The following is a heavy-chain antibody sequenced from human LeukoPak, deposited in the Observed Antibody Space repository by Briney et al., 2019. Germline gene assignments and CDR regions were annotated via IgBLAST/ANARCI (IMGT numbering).Heavy chain of an antibody. Sequence: PSETLSLTCAVSGGSISSYYWSWIRQPPGKGLEWIGYIYYSGSTNYNPSLKSRVTISVDTSKNQFSLKLSSVTAADTAVYYCARSYDSSGYYYGALDYWGQGTLVTVSS. CDR3: ARSYDSSGYYYGALDY. V-gene: IGHV4-59*01. J-gene: IGHJ4*02. CDR1: GGSISSYY. CDR2: IYYSGST. D-gene: IGHD3-22*01.